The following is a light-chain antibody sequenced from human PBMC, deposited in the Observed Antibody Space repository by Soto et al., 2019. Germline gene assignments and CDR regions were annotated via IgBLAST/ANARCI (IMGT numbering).Light chain of an antibody. CDR1: KRGSSN. V-gene: IGKV3-15*01. CDR3: QQYNHWPQDRS. CDR2: GAS. J-gene: IGKJ1*01. Sequence: EIVMTQSPATLSVSPGERATLSCRASKRGSSNLAWYQQKPGQAPRLLIYGASTRATCIPARFSGSGSGTEFTLTISRLQSEDFAIYICQQYNHWPQDRSFGKGTKVVIK.